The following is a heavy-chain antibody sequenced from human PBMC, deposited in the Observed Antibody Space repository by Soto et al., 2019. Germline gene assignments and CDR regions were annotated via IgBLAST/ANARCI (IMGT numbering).Heavy chain of an antibody. CDR3: ARALDYGGNYFDY. D-gene: IGHD4-17*01. CDR1: GGSISSGGYY. J-gene: IGHJ4*02. Sequence: SETLSLTCTVSGGSISSGGYYWSWIRQHPGKGPEWIGYIYYSGSTYYNPSLKSRVTISVDTSKNQFSLKLSSVTAADTAVYYCARALDYGGNYFDYWGQGTLVTVSS. CDR2: IYYSGST. V-gene: IGHV4-31*03.